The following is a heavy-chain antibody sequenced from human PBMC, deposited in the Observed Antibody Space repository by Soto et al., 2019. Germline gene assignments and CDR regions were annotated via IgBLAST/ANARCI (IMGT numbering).Heavy chain of an antibody. D-gene: IGHD3-10*01. J-gene: IGHJ6*02. CDR2: ISWNSGSI. V-gene: IGHV3-9*01. CDR1: GFTFDDYA. Sequence: PGGSLRLSCAASGFTFDDYAMHWVRQAPGKGLEWVSGISWNSGSIGYADSVKGRFTISRDNAKNSLYLQMNSLRAEDTALYYFAKKILFREVIRSGLGMDVWAKGPRSPSP. CDR3: AKKILFREVIRSGLGMDV.